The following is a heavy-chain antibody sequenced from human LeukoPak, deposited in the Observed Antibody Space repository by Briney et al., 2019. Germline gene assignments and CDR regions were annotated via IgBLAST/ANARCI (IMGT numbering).Heavy chain of an antibody. V-gene: IGHV1-46*01. CDR1: GYTFTSYY. CDR2: INPSGGST. Sequence: ASVKVSCKASGYTFTSYYMHWVRQAPGQGLEWMGIINPSGGSTSYAQKFQGRVTMTRDTSTSTVYMGLSSLRSEDTAVYYCARGSGPGWGYCSSTSCLYFDYWGQGTLVTVSS. D-gene: IGHD2-2*01. CDR3: ARGSGPGWGYCSSTSCLYFDY. J-gene: IGHJ4*02.